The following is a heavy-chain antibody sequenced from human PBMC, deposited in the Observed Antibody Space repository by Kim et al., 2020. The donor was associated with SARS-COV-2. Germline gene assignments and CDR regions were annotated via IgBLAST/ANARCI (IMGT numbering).Heavy chain of an antibody. J-gene: IGHJ4*02. CDR2: FYTSGST. V-gene: IGHV4-61*02. Sequence: SETLSLTCTVSGGSISSGSYYWSWIRQPAGKGLEWIGRFYTSGSTKYNPSLKSRVTISVDTSKNQISLRLSSVTAADTAVYYCARGGTVTTTPFNYWGQGTLVTVSS. CDR1: GGSISSGSYY. CDR3: ARGGTVTTTPFNY. D-gene: IGHD4-17*01.